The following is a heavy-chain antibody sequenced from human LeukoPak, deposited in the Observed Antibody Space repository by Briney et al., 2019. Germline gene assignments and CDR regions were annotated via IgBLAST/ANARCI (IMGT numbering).Heavy chain of an antibody. V-gene: IGHV4-39*01. CDR2: FYYDGRT. CDR1: GGSFSSSSYY. D-gene: IGHD2-2*01. CDR3: ARRAHVGMPI. Sequence: SETLSLTCTVSGGSFSSSSYYWAWIRRPPGKGLEWVGSFYYDGRTCYNPSLMGRVSVSVDTSKNQFSLRVTSVSAADAAAYYCARRAHVGMPIWGQGTLVTVSS. J-gene: IGHJ3*02.